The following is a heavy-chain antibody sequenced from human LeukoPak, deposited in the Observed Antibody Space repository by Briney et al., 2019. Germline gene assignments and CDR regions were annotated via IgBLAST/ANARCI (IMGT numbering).Heavy chain of an antibody. J-gene: IGHJ4*02. Sequence: GGSLRLSCAASGFMFSNYEMTWVRQAPGKGLEWVSCISSTGSNKYYADSVKGRFTISRDNAKNSLFLRMSSLTAEDTAIYYCARDRVGAGYFDYWGQGTLVTVSS. CDR1: GFMFSNYE. V-gene: IGHV3-48*03. CDR2: ISSTGSNK. CDR3: ARDRVGAGYFDY. D-gene: IGHD3-16*01.